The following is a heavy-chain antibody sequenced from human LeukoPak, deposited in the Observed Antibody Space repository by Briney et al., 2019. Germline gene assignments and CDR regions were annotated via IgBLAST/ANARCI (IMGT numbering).Heavy chain of an antibody. Sequence: WGSLRLSCAASGFPFSSYAMSWVRQAPGKGLEWVSAISGSGGSTYYADSVKGRFTISRDNSKNTLYLQMNSLRAEDTAVYYCAKDPTWIQLWSTWVDYWGQGTLVTVSS. D-gene: IGHD5-18*01. CDR3: AKDPTWIQLWSTWVDY. V-gene: IGHV3-23*01. CDR2: ISGSGGST. J-gene: IGHJ4*02. CDR1: GFPFSSYA.